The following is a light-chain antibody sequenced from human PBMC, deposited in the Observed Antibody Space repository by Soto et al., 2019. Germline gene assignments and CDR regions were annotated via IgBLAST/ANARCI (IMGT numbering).Light chain of an antibody. J-gene: IGLJ1*01. CDR2: EVS. CDR3: SSYTSSGTRV. CDR1: SSDVGGYNY. Sequence: QPVLTQPASVSGSPGQSITISCTGTSSDVGGYNYVSWYQQHPGKAPKLMIYEVSNRPSGVSNRFSGSKSGNTASLTISGLQAEDEADYYCSSYTSSGTRVFGTGTKLTVL. V-gene: IGLV2-14*01.